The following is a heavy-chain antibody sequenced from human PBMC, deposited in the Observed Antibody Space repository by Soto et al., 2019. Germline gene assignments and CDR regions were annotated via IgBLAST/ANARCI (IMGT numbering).Heavy chain of an antibody. CDR1: GGSISSGGYY. Sequence: PSETLSLTCTVSGGSISSGGYYWSWIRQHPGKGLEWIGYIYYSGSTYYNPSLKSRVTISVDTSKNQFSLKLSSVTAADTAVYYCARALYYYDSSGYYSPLFDYWGQGTLVTVSS. V-gene: IGHV4-31*03. D-gene: IGHD3-22*01. CDR2: IYYSGST. J-gene: IGHJ4*02. CDR3: ARALYYYDSSGYYSPLFDY.